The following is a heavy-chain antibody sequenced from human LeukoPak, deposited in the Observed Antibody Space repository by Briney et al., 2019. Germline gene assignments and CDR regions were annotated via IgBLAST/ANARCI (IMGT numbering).Heavy chain of an antibody. J-gene: IGHJ4*02. D-gene: IGHD2-2*01. CDR3: ARVDCSSSRWYEFDY. V-gene: IGHV3-11*04. Sequence: GGSLRLSCAASGFTFSDYYMSWIRQAPGKGLEWVSYIRSGGSTIYYADSVKGRFTISRDNAKNSLYLQMNSLRAEDTAVYYCARVDCSSSRWYEFDYWGQGTLVTVSS. CDR1: GFTFSDYY. CDR2: IRSGGSTI.